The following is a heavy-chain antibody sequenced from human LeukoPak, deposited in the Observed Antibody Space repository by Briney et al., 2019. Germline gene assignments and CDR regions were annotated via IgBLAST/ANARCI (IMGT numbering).Heavy chain of an antibody. Sequence: ASVKVSCKASGYTFTGYYMHWVRQAPGQGLEWMGWINPNSGGTNYAQKFQGRVTMTRDTSISTAYMELSSLRSEDTAVYYCARDAITMVRGVIITREADAFDIWGQGTMVTVSS. CDR2: INPNSGGT. D-gene: IGHD3-10*01. V-gene: IGHV1-2*02. CDR1: GYTFTGYY. CDR3: ARDAITMVRGVIITREADAFDI. J-gene: IGHJ3*02.